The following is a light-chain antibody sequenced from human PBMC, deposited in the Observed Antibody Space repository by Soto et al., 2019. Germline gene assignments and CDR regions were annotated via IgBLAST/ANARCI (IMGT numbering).Light chain of an antibody. Sequence: QSVLTQPRSVSGSPGQSVTISCTGTSSEVGGHNYVSWYQQHPGKAPKLMISSVSKRPSGVPDRFSGSKSGNTASLTISGLQAEDEADYYCCSYAGSYTYVFGTGTNLTVL. CDR1: SSEVGGHNY. J-gene: IGLJ1*01. V-gene: IGLV2-11*01. CDR3: CSYAGSYTYV. CDR2: SVS.